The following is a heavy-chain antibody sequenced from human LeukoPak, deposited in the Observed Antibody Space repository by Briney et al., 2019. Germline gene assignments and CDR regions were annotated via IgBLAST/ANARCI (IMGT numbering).Heavy chain of an antibody. CDR3: AKDDRWLQYNN. J-gene: IGHJ4*02. Sequence: GGTLRLSCAASGFTFSSYAMSWVRQAPGKGLEWVSAISGSAGRTYYADSVKGRFTISSDNSKNTLYLQMNSLRAEDTAIYYCAKDDRWLQYNNWGQGTLVTVPS. V-gene: IGHV3-23*01. CDR2: ISGSAGRT. D-gene: IGHD5-24*01. CDR1: GFTFSSYA.